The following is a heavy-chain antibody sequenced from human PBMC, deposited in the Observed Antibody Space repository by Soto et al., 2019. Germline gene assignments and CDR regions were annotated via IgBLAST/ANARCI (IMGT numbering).Heavy chain of an antibody. CDR3: VRGSAGGGTGYYYYYYYMDV. V-gene: IGHV5-51*01. J-gene: IGHJ6*03. CDR2: IYPGDSDT. Sequence: PGESLKISCKGSGYSFTSYWIGWVRQMPGKGLEWMGIIYPGDSDTRYIPSFQGQVTISADKSISTAYLQWSSLKASDTAMFYCVRGSAGGGTGYYYYYYYMDVWGKGTTVTVS. CDR1: GYSFTSYW. D-gene: IGHD2-15*01.